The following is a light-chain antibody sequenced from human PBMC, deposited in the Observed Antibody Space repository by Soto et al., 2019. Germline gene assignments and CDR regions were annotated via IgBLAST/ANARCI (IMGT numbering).Light chain of an antibody. CDR2: FPS. Sequence: IVMTQSPVTLSMSPGDRASLSCRASQSVATNVAWYQQKPGQAPRPLIYFPSIRATGVPTRFSGSGSGSELTFPIDSLQYEDFAVFYCHQATSGLRTFGRGTRVEV. CDR3: HQATSGLRT. V-gene: IGKV3-15*01. J-gene: IGKJ1*01. CDR1: QSVATN.